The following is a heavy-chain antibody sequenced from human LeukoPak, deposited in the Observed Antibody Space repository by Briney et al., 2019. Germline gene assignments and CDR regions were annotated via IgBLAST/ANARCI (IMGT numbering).Heavy chain of an antibody. CDR1: GYVFTGYY. D-gene: IGHD1-7*01. Sequence: ASVTVSCKASGYVFTGYYKYWVRQAPGQGLEWMGWINPNSGDTNYAQKFQGRVTMTRDTSISTVYMELTSLGSDDTAVYYCARDRTGTTYSFDIWGQGTMVTVSS. J-gene: IGHJ3*02. CDR3: ARDRTGTTYSFDI. CDR2: INPNSGDT. V-gene: IGHV1-2*02.